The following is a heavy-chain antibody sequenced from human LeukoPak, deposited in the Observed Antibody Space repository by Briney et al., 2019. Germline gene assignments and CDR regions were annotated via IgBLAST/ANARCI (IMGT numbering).Heavy chain of an antibody. Sequence: GGSLRLSCAASGFTYTNFGMSWVRQAPGKGLEWVSSITVNGERTDYADSVNGRFTISRDNSKDTLYLQMNSLRVEDTAIYYCARDSSSAAAGAVGDYWGQGTLVTVSS. V-gene: IGHV3-23*01. J-gene: IGHJ4*02. CDR1: GFTYTNFG. CDR2: ITVNGERT. CDR3: ARDSSSAAAGAVGDY. D-gene: IGHD6-13*01.